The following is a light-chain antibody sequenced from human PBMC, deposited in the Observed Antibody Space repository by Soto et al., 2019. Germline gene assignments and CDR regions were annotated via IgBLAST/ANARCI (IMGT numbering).Light chain of an antibody. V-gene: IGKV3-20*01. J-gene: IGKJ5*01. CDR2: GAS. CDR1: QSVSNNF. Sequence: EIVLTQSPGTLSLSPGERAALSCRASQSVSNNFLAWYQQKPGQAPRLLIYGASSRATGIPDRFSGSGSGTDFTLTISRLEPEDFAVYYCQQYGSSRTITFGQGTRLEIK. CDR3: QQYGSSRTIT.